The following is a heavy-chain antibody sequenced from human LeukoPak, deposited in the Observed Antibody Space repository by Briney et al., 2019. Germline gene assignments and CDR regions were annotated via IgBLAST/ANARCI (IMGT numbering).Heavy chain of an antibody. CDR1: RFTFSNYW. J-gene: IGHJ4*02. CDR3: AKDQDPHSYGSGSYAPFDY. D-gene: IGHD3-10*01. Sequence: PGGSLRLSCAASRFTFSNYWMSWVRQAPGKGLEWVSAISGSGGSTKYSGSVKGRFTISRDNSKNTLYLQINSLRADDTAVYYCAKDQDPHSYGSGSYAPFDYWGQGTLVTVSS. V-gene: IGHV3-23*01. CDR2: ISGSGGST.